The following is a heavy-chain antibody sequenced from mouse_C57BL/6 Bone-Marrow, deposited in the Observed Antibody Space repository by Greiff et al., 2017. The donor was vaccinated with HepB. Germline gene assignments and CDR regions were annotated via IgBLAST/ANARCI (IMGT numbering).Heavy chain of an antibody. D-gene: IGHD1-1*01. CDR2: IWGDGST. J-gene: IGHJ1*03. CDR3: ARRRETTVVAGDWYFDV. Sequence: VKVVESGPGLVAPSQSLSITCTVSGFSLTSYGVSWVRQPPGKGLEWLGVIWGDGSTNYHSALISRLSISKDNSKSQVFLKLNSLQTDDTATYYCARRRETTVVAGDWYFDVWGTGTTVTVSS. CDR1: GFSLTSYG. V-gene: IGHV2-3*01.